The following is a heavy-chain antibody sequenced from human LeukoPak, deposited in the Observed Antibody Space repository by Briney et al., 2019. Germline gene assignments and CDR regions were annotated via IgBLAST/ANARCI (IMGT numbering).Heavy chain of an antibody. V-gene: IGHV1-46*01. CDR2: INPSGGST. CDR1: GYTFTSYY. CDR3: AREIPAVGDSDYLTDDY. J-gene: IGHJ4*02. D-gene: IGHD4-11*01. Sequence: ASVKVSCKTSGYTFTSYYMQWVRQAPGQGLEWMGTINPSGGSTSYAQKFQDRVTMTSDTSTSTFYMELSSLRSEDTAVYYCAREIPAVGDSDYLTDDYWGQGTLVTVSS.